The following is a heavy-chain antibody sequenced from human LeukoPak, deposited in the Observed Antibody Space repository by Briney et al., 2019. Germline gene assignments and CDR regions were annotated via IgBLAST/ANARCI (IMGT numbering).Heavy chain of an antibody. Sequence: ASVKVSCKASGYTFTGYYMHWVRQAPGQGLEWMGWMNPNSGNTGYAQKFQGRVTMTRNTSISTAYMELSSLRSEDTAVYYCARGRGYYYGMDVWGQGTTVTVSS. V-gene: IGHV1-8*02. CDR3: ARGRGYYYGMDV. CDR2: MNPNSGNT. CDR1: GYTFTGYY. J-gene: IGHJ6*02.